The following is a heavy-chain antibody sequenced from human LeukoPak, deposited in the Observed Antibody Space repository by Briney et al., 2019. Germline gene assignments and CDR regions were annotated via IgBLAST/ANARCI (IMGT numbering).Heavy chain of an antibody. J-gene: IGHJ4*02. D-gene: IGHD3-22*01. V-gene: IGHV1-18*01. CDR1: GSTFTNHG. CDR3: ARVRYYYDSSGYYPAYFDY. CDR2: ISTYNGHT. Sequence: ASVKVSCKVSGSTFTNHGISWVREAPGQGLEWMGWISTYNGHTNYAQKFQGRVTMTTDTSTSTVYMEVRSLRSDDTAVYYCARVRYYYDSSGYYPAYFDYWGQGTLVTVSS.